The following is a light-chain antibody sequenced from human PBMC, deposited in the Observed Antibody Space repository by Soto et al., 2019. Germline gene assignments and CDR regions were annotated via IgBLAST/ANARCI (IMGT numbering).Light chain of an antibody. V-gene: IGKV3-20*01. CDR3: QQYGSSPWT. J-gene: IGKJ1*01. CDR1: QRVSSSY. Sequence: IVLTQSPGTLSLSTGERATLSCRASQRVSSSYLAWYQQKPGQAPRLLIYGASSRATGIPDRFSGSGSGTDFTLIISRLEPEEFAVYYCQQYGSSPWTFGQGTKVDIK. CDR2: GAS.